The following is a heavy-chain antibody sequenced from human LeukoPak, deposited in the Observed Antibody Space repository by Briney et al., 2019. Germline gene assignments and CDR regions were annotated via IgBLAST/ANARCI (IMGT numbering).Heavy chain of an antibody. J-gene: IGHJ6*02. Sequence: SVKVSCKASGYTFTSYGISWVRQAPGQGLEWMGGIIPIFGTANYAQKFQGRVTITADESTSTAYMELSSLRSEDTAVYYCARGNTAMVIGNYYGMDVWGQGTTVTVSS. D-gene: IGHD5-18*01. CDR1: GYTFTSYG. CDR2: IIPIFGTA. CDR3: ARGNTAMVIGNYYGMDV. V-gene: IGHV1-69*13.